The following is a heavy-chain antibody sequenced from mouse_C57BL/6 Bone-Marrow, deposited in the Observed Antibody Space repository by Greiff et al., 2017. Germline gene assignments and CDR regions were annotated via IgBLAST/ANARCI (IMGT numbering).Heavy chain of an antibody. CDR1: GYAFTNYL. CDR3: ARYYGSRGAWFAY. CDR2: INPGSGGT. V-gene: IGHV1-54*01. D-gene: IGHD1-1*01. Sequence: VQLVESGAELVRPGTSVKVSCKASGYAFTNYLIEWVKQRPGQGLEWIGVINPGSGGTNYNEKFKGKATLTADKSSSTAYMQLSSLTSEDSAVYFCARYYGSRGAWFAYWGQGTLVTVSA. J-gene: IGHJ3*01.